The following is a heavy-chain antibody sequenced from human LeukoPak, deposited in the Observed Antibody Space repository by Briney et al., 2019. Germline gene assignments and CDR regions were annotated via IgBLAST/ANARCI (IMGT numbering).Heavy chain of an antibody. CDR3: ARNPDY. CDR1: GGSISSYY. J-gene: IGHJ4*02. V-gene: IGHV4-59*04. Sequence: SETLSLTCTVSGGSISSYYWSWIRQPPGKGLEWIGRIHHSGSTYYKPSLKSRVTMSVDTSKNQFSLKLNSVTAADTAVYYCARNPDYWGQGTLVTVSS. CDR2: IHHSGST.